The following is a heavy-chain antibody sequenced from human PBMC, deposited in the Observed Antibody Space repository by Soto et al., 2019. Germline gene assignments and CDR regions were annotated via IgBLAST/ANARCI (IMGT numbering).Heavy chain of an antibody. D-gene: IGHD6-13*01. CDR1: GFSFSGYA. J-gene: IGHJ5*02. V-gene: IGHV3-30-3*02. CDR3: PKSWVAAAVNNWLDP. Sequence: QVQLVESGGGVVQPGRSLRLSCAASGFSFSGYAMHWVRQAPGKGLEWVAVISNDGSKEFYADSVKGRFTISRDNSKNALQRQARSLRAEETAVYYCPKSWVAAAVNNWLDPWGQGTLVTFS. CDR2: ISNDGSKE.